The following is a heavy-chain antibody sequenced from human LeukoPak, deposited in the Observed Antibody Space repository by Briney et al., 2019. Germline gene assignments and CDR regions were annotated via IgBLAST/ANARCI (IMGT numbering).Heavy chain of an antibody. CDR1: GGSISGYF. J-gene: IGHJ5*02. V-gene: IGHV4-59*01. CDR2: IYSSGNT. Sequence: PTETPLLTCTVSGGSISGYFWSWIRQPPGKGLEWIGYIYSSGNTNYNPSLKSRVTMSIDTSKNQFSLKVSSVTAADTAVYYCAREGDSTSRGWFDPWGQGTLVTVSS. CDR3: AREGDSTSRGWFDP. D-gene: IGHD2-21*02.